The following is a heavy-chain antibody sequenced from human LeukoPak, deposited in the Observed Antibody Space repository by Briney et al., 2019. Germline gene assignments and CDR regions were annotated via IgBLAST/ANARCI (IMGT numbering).Heavy chain of an antibody. CDR1: GFTFSRFW. J-gene: IGHJ4*02. Sequence: GGSLRLSCAASGFTFSRFWMHWVRQAPGKGLVWVPRINTDASNTIYADSVKGRFTISRDNAKNTLYLQMNSLRVEDTAVYYCARDWVSVVRGASFDYWGQGTLVIVSS. D-gene: IGHD3-10*01. V-gene: IGHV3-74*01. CDR2: INTDASNT. CDR3: ARDWVSVVRGASFDY.